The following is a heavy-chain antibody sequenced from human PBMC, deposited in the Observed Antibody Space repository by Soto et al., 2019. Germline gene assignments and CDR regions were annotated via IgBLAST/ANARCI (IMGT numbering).Heavy chain of an antibody. J-gene: IGHJ6*02. D-gene: IGHD1-26*01. CDR3: ARVALGGSYHSYYYGMDV. CDR1: GYTITSYD. V-gene: IGHV1-8*01. Sequence: GASVKVSCKASGYTITSYDINWVRQATGQGLEWMGWMNPNSGNTGYAQKFQGRVTMTRNTSISTAYMELSSLRSEDTAVYYCARVALGGSYHSYYYGMDVWGQGTTVTVSS. CDR2: MNPNSGNT.